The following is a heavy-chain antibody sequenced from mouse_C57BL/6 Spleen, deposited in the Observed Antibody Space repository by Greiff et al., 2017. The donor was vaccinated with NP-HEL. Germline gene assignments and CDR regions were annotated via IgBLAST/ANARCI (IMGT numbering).Heavy chain of an antibody. J-gene: IGHJ4*01. CDR2: ISSGGDYI. CDR3: TRGWVEGYAMDY. Sequence: LVESGEGLVKPGGSLKLSCAASGFTFSSYAMSWVRQTPEKRLEWVAYISSGGDYIYYADTVKGRFTISRDNARNTLYLQMSSLKSEDTAMYYCTRGWVEGYAMDYWGQGTSVTVSS. D-gene: IGHD3-3*01. CDR1: GFTFSSYA. V-gene: IGHV5-9-1*02.